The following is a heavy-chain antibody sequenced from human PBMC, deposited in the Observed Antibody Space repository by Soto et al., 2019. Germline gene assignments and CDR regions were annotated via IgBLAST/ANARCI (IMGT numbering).Heavy chain of an antibody. V-gene: IGHV2-5*02. Sequence: QITLKESGPTLVKPTQTLTLTCTFSGFSLSTNGVGVGWIRQPPGKALEWLALIYWDDDKRYRSSLKSTLIITKDTSKNQVVLIMTNMDPVDTATYYCAHMSVAGAVDYWGQGILVTVSS. CDR1: GFSLSTNGVG. J-gene: IGHJ4*02. CDR2: IYWDDDK. D-gene: IGHD6-19*01. CDR3: AHMSVAGAVDY.